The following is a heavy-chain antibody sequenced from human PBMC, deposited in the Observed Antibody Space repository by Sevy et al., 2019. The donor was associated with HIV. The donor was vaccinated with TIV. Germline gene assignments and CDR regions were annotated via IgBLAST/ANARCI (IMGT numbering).Heavy chain of an antibody. V-gene: IGHV3-21*01. CDR1: GFTFRTYS. Sequence: GGSLRLSCAASGFTFRTYSMNWVRQAPGKGLEWLSSISDDSRYIYYSDSVKGRFTISRANAKNLLYLQMNNLRVEDTGNFFWAGGFSVFGVVSGIDYWGQGNLVTVSS. D-gene: IGHD3-3*01. CDR2: ISDDSRYI. J-gene: IGHJ4*02. CDR3: AGGFSVFGVVSGIDY.